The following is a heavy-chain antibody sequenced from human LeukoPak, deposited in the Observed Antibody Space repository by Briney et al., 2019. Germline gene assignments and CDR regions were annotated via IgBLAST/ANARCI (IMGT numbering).Heavy chain of an antibody. CDR3: ARGSFLGTASWFDP. CDR2: IKQDGSEK. Sequence: GGSLRLSCAASGFTFSSYWMSWVRQAPGKGLEWVANIKQDGSEKYYVDSVKGRFTISRDNAKNSLYLQMNSLRAEDTAVYYCARGSFLGTASWFDPWGQGTLVTVSS. CDR1: GFTFSSYW. J-gene: IGHJ5*02. V-gene: IGHV3-7*01. D-gene: IGHD1-7*01.